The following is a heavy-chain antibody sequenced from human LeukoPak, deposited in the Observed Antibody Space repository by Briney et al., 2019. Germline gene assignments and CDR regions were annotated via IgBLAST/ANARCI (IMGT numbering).Heavy chain of an antibody. D-gene: IGHD5-12*01. CDR3: AKAPYDGYYYYYMDV. V-gene: IGHV3-30*02. CDR1: GFTFSSYG. Sequence: PGGSLRLSCAASGFTFSSYGMHWVRQAPGKGLEWVAFIRYDGSNKYYADSVKGRFTISRDNSKNTLYLQMNSLRAEDTAVYYCAKAPYDGYYYYYMDVWGKGTTVTISS. J-gene: IGHJ6*03. CDR2: IRYDGSNK.